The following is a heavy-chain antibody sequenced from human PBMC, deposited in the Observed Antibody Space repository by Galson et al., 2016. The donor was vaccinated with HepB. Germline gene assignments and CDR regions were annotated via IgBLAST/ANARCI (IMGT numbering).Heavy chain of an antibody. CDR2: ISTGGTTI. CDR3: ARDGSSQFSSNWYVAFDI. V-gene: IGHV3-48*02. Sequence: SLRLSCAASGFTFSLYSMYWVRQAPGKGLDWVSYISTGGTTIYYADSVKGRFTISRDNAKNLLYLQMNSLRDEDTAVYYCARDGSSQFSSNWYVAFDIWGQGTVVTVSS. CDR1: GFTFSLYS. J-gene: IGHJ3*02. D-gene: IGHD6-13*01.